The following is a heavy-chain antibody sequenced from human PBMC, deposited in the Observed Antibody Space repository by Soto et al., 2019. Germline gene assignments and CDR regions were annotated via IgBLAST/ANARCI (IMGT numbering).Heavy chain of an antibody. J-gene: IGHJ4*02. D-gene: IGHD2-2*01. CDR3: AKGAVTLVVVPAARYYFDY. CDR2: ISGSGGST. Sequence: GGSLRLSCAASGFTFSSYAMSWVRQAPGKGLEWVSAISGSGGSTYYADSVKGRFTISRDNSKNTLYLQMNSLRAEDTAVYYCAKGAVTLVVVPAARYYFDYWGQGTLVTVSS. V-gene: IGHV3-23*01. CDR1: GFTFSSYA.